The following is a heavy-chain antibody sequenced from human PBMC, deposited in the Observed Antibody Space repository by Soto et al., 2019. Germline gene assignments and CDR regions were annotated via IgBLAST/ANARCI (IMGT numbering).Heavy chain of an antibody. CDR1: GGTFSSYA. Sequence: SVKVSCKASGGTFSSYAISWVRQAPGQGLEWMGGIIPIFGTANYAQKLQGRVTITADESTSTAYMELSSLRSEDTAVYYCARDGSITMVRGVNYYYYGMDVWGQGTTVTVSS. CDR2: IIPIFGTA. CDR3: ARDGSITMVRGVNYYYYGMDV. J-gene: IGHJ6*02. V-gene: IGHV1-69*13. D-gene: IGHD3-10*01.